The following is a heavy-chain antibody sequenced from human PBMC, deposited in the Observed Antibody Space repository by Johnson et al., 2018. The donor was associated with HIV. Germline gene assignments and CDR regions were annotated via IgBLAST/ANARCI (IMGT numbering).Heavy chain of an antibody. V-gene: IGHV3-11*04. CDR2: ICSSTDTI. D-gene: IGHD4-17*01. Sequence: QAPGKGLEWVSYICSSTDTIYYADSVKGRFTISRDNAKNSLSLQMNSLRAEDTAVYYCVRDAFDYRDASGPSDGAFDIWGQGTMVTVSS. CDR3: VRDAFDYRDASGPSDGAFDI. J-gene: IGHJ3*02.